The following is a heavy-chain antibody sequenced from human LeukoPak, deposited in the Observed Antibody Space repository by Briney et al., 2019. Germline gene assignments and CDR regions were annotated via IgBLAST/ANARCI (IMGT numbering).Heavy chain of an antibody. J-gene: IGHJ6*02. CDR2: ISESGGST. CDR1: GFTFSTYA. Sequence: PGGSLRLSCAASGFTFSTYAMSWVRQAPGKGLDWVSEISESGGSTYYADSVKGRFTISRDNSKNTLYLQMSSLRAEDTAIYYCAKGPPQLAYCGGDCTYYYYGMDVWGQGTTVTVSS. CDR3: AKGPPQLAYCGGDCTYYYYGMDV. D-gene: IGHD2-21*02. V-gene: IGHV3-23*01.